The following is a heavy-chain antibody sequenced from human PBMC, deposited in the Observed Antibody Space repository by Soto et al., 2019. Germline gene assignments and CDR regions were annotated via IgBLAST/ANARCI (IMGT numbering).Heavy chain of an antibody. D-gene: IGHD2-21*02. Sequence: PSETLSLTCTVSGGSISSGDYYWSWIRQPPGKGLEWIGYIYYGGSTYYTPSLKSRVTISVDTSKNQFSLKLSSVTAADTAVYYCAREYGGNSFDYYYGMDVWGQGTTVTVSS. CDR1: GGSISSGDYY. V-gene: IGHV4-30-4*01. CDR2: IYYGGST. CDR3: AREYGGNSFDYYYGMDV. J-gene: IGHJ6*02.